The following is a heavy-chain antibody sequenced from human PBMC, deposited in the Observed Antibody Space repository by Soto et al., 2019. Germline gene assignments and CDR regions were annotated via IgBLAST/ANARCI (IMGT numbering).Heavy chain of an antibody. J-gene: IGHJ4*02. CDR3: TTDDLQWQLHLHY. D-gene: IGHD2-15*01. Sequence: GGSLRLSCAASGFTFNNAWMNWVRQAPGKGLEWVGRIKSINDGGTTDYAAPIKGRFTISRDDSIRTLYLQMNSLDSEDTGVYYCTTDDLQWQLHLHYWGRGTLVTVSS. V-gene: IGHV3-15*07. CDR2: IKSINDGGTT. CDR1: GFTFNNAW.